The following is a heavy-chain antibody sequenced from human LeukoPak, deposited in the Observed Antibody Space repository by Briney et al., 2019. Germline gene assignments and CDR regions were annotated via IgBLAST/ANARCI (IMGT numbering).Heavy chain of an antibody. D-gene: IGHD4-23*01. CDR2: ISSSSSYI. Sequence: PGGSLRLSCAASGFTFSSYSMNWVRQAPGKGLEWVSSISSSSSYIYYADSVKGRFTISRDNAKNSLYLQMNSLRAEDTAVYYCARRERRWYYFDYWGQGTLVTVSS. J-gene: IGHJ4*02. CDR1: GFTFSSYS. CDR3: ARRERRWYYFDY. V-gene: IGHV3-21*01.